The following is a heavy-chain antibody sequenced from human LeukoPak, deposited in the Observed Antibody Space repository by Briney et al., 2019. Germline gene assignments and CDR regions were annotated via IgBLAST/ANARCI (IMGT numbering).Heavy chain of an antibody. V-gene: IGHV3-23*01. CDR3: AKGAGTDRT. Sequence: AGGSLRLSCAASGYTFSSYAMSWVRQAPGKGLEWVSAISAGGVSTYYADSVKGRFTISRDNSKNTLYLQMNSLRAEDTAVYYCAKGAGTDRTWGQGTLVTVSS. CDR2: ISAGGVST. CDR1: GYTFSSYA. J-gene: IGHJ5*02.